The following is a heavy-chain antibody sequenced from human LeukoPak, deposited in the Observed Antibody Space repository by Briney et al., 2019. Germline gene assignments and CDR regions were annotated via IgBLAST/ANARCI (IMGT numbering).Heavy chain of an antibody. J-gene: IGHJ4*02. CDR1: GFTFNDYA. CDR3: ARDKHSSGRLTYFDY. D-gene: IGHD6-19*01. Sequence: GGSLRLSCAPSGFTFNDYAMHWVRQAPGKGPEWVAVISYDGSNKYYADSVRGRFTISRDNAKNTLYLQMNSLRAEDTAVYYCARDKHSSGRLTYFDYWGQGTLVTVSS. CDR2: ISYDGSNK. V-gene: IGHV3-30-3*01.